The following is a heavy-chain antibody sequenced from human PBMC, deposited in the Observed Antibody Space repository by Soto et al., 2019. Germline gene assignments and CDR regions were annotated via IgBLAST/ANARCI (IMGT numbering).Heavy chain of an antibody. Sequence: QVQLVQSGAEEKKPGASVKVSCKASGYTFTSYAMHWVRQAPGQRLEWMGWINAGNGNTKYSQKFQARATTTRDTSASTAYMELSSLRSEDTAVYYGARAVAALDYWGQGTLVTVSS. V-gene: IGHV1-3*05. CDR2: INAGNGNT. J-gene: IGHJ4*02. CDR3: ARAVAALDY. CDR1: GYTFTSYA. D-gene: IGHD6-13*01.